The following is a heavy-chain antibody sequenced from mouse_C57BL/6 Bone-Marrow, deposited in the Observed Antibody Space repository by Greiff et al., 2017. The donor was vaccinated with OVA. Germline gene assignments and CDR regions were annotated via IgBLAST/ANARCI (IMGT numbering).Heavy chain of an antibody. CDR2: IWSGGST. Sequence: VQGVESGPGLVQPSQSLSITCTVSGFSLTSYGVHWVRQSPGKGLEWLGVIWSGGSTAYNAAFISRLSISKDNSKSQVFFKMNSLQADDTAIYYCALKGYFDVWGTGTTVTVSS. CDR3: ALKGYFDV. CDR1: GFSLTSYG. V-gene: IGHV2-2*01. J-gene: IGHJ1*03.